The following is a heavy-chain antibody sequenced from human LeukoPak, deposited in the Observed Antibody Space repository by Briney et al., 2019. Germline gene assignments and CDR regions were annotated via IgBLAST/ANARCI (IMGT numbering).Heavy chain of an antibody. CDR1: GFTVSSNY. D-gene: IGHD6-19*01. V-gene: IGHV3-53*01. J-gene: IGHJ6*02. Sequence: GGSLRLSCAASGFTVSSNYMSWVRQAPGKGLEWVSVIYSGGSTYYADSVKGRFTISRDNSKNTLYLQMNSLRAEDTAVYYCAKDLAKGGWLVYGMDVWGQGTTVTVSS. CDR3: AKDLAKGGWLVYGMDV. CDR2: IYSGGST.